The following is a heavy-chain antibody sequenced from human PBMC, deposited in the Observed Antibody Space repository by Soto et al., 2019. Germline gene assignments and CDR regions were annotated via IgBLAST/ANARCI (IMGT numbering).Heavy chain of an antibody. Sequence: GESLKISCKGSGYSFTSYWIGWVRQMPGKGLEWMGIIYPGDSDTRYSPSFQGQVTISADKSISTAYLQWSSLKASDTAMYYCARHRDPTYSSSWYSAWWFDPWGQGTLVTVSS. CDR1: GYSFTSYW. CDR2: IYPGDSDT. J-gene: IGHJ5*02. CDR3: ARHRDPTYSSSWYSAWWFDP. D-gene: IGHD6-13*01. V-gene: IGHV5-51*01.